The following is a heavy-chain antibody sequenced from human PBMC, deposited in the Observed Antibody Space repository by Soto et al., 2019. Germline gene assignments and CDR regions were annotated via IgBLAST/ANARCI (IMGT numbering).Heavy chain of an antibody. Sequence: QVQLVQSGTEVRKPGSSVKVSCKASGGTFDSNAISWVRLAPGQGLEWMGGIIPIFGTINNAQKFQDRVTITADEYANIVYMELSSLRSADTAIYYCAREGLTFGPGAVGGAFDIWGQGTLVTVSS. CDR3: AREGLTFGPGAVGGAFDI. CDR1: GGTFDSNA. CDR2: IIPIFGTI. J-gene: IGHJ3*02. V-gene: IGHV1-69*12. D-gene: IGHD2-2*01.